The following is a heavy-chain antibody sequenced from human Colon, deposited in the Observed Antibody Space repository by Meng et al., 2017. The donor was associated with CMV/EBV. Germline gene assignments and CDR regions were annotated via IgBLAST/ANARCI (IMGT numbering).Heavy chain of an antibody. CDR2: INLSADTT. D-gene: IGHD6-19*01. CDR1: GYSFTDYY. Sequence: SCKTSGYSFTDYYIHWVRQTPGQGLEWMAIINLSADTTVYAEKFRDRFSVTRDTSTATVHMELKNLGSEDTAVYFCARDVTSGWQPDYWGQGTLVTVSS. J-gene: IGHJ4*02. CDR3: ARDVTSGWQPDY. V-gene: IGHV1-46*01.